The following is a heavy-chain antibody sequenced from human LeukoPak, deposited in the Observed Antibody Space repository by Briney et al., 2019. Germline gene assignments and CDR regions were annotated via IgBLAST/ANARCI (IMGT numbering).Heavy chain of an antibody. CDR1: GGSISSYSYY. CDR2: ISYSGST. Sequence: SETLSLTCTVSGGSISSYSYYWGWVRQPPGKGREWIGTISYSGSTYYNPSLKSRLTISVDTSKNQFSLKVSSVTAADTAVYYCARHLNGITIFGVVFDYWGQGTLVTVSS. J-gene: IGHJ4*02. D-gene: IGHD3-3*01. V-gene: IGHV4-39*01. CDR3: ARHLNGITIFGVVFDY.